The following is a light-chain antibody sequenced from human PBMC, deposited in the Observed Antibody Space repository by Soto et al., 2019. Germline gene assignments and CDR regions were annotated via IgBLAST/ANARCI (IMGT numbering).Light chain of an antibody. CDR2: DNN. Sequence: QSVLTQPPSVSAAPGQKVTISCSGSSSNIGNNYVSWYQQLLGTAPKLLIYDNNKRPSGIPDRFSGSKSGTSATLGITGLQTGDEADYYCGTWDSSLSAEVVFGGGTKLTVL. J-gene: IGLJ2*01. V-gene: IGLV1-51*01. CDR1: SSNIGNNY. CDR3: GTWDSSLSAEVV.